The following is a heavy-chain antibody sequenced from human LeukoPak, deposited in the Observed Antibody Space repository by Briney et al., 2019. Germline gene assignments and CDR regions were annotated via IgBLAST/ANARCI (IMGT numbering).Heavy chain of an antibody. J-gene: IGHJ3*02. CDR1: GYTFTSYD. Sequence: ASVKVSCKASGYTFTSYDINWMRQATGQGLEWMGWMNPNSANTGYAQKFQGRVTMTRNTSISTAYMELSSLRSEDTAVYYCARTPGYSSNLRNAFDIWGQGTMVTVSS. V-gene: IGHV1-8*01. D-gene: IGHD6-13*01. CDR2: MNPNSANT. CDR3: ARTPGYSSNLRNAFDI.